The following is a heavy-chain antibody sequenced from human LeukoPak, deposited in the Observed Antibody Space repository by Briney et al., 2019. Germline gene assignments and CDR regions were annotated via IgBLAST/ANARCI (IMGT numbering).Heavy chain of an antibody. V-gene: IGHV4-59*01. J-gene: IGHJ6*02. Sequence: PSETLSLTCTVSGGSISSYYWSWIRQPPGKGLEWIGYIYYSGITNYNPSLKSRVTISVDTSKNQFSLKLSSVPPADTPVYYCARMRYYYYGMDAWGQGTTVTVSS. CDR2: IYYSGIT. CDR3: ARMRYYYYGMDA. CDR1: GGSISSYY.